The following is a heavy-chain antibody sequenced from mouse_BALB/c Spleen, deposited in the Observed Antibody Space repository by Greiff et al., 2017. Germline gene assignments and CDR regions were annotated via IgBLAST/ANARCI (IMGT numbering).Heavy chain of an antibody. D-gene: IGHD2-12*01. CDR1: GFTFSDYY. J-gene: IGHJ3*01. CDR2: ISDGGSYT. CDR3: ARDRRLGFAY. Sequence: EVKLMESGGGLVKPGGSLKLSCAASGFTFSDYYMYWVRQTPVKRLEWVATISDGGSYTYYPDSVKGRFTISRDNAKNNLYLQMSSLKSEDTAMYYCARDRRLGFAYWGQGTLVTVSA. V-gene: IGHV5-4*02.